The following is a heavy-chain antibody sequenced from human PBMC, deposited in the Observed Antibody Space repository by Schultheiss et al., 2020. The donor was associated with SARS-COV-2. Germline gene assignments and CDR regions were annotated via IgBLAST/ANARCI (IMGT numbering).Heavy chain of an antibody. CDR2: INHSGST. J-gene: IGHJ6*02. CDR3: ARGKIYYYYGMDV. CDR1: GGSFSGYY. V-gene: IGHV4-34*01. Sequence: SQTLSLTCAVYGGSFSGYYWSWIRQPPGKGLEWIGEINHSGSTNYNPSLKSRVTMSVDTSKNQFSLKLSSVTAADTAVYYCARGKIYYYYGMDVWGQGTTVTVSS.